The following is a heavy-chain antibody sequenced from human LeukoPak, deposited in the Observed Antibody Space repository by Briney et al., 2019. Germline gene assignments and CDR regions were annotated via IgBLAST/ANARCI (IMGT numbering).Heavy chain of an antibody. CDR3: ASKWFGELLSDY. CDR1: GFTFSSYA. D-gene: IGHD3-10*01. Sequence: GGSLRLSCAASGFTFSSYAMSWVRQAPGKGLEWVSAISGSGGSTYYADSVKGRFTTSRDNSKNTLYLQMNSLRAEDTAVYYCASKWFGELLSDYWGQGTLVTVSS. J-gene: IGHJ4*02. V-gene: IGHV3-23*01. CDR2: ISGSGGST.